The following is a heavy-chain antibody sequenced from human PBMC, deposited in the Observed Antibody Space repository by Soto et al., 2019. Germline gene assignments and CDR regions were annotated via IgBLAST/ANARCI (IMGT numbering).Heavy chain of an antibody. D-gene: IGHD6-13*01. Sequence: GASVKVSCKASGYTFTSYYMHWVRQAPGQGLEWMGIINPSGGSTSYAQKFQGRVTMTRDTSTSTVYMELSSLRSEDTAVYYCARWGSSSHYYYGMDVWGQGTTVTVSS. V-gene: IGHV1-46*01. J-gene: IGHJ6*02. CDR3: ARWGSSSHYYYGMDV. CDR2: INPSGGST. CDR1: GYTFTSYY.